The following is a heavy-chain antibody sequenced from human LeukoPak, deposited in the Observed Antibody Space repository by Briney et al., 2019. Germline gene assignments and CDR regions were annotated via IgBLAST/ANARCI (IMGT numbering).Heavy chain of an antibody. Sequence: ASVKVSCKASGYTFTSYGISWVRQAPGQGLEWIGWISAYNGNTNYAQKLQGRVTMTTDTSTSTAYMELRSLRSDDTAVYYCARFYSYYDILTGYLIPEFDYWGQGTLVTVSS. J-gene: IGHJ4*02. CDR1: GYTFTSYG. V-gene: IGHV1-18*01. D-gene: IGHD3-9*01. CDR3: ARFYSYYDILTGYLIPEFDY. CDR2: ISAYNGNT.